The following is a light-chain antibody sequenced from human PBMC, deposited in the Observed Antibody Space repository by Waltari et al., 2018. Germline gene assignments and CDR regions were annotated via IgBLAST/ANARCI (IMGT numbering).Light chain of an antibody. J-gene: IGKJ4*01. Sequence: EIVLTQSPATLYLSPGERATPSCRASQSVGSYLAWYQQKPGQAPRLLIFDASNRATGIPARFSGSGSGTDFTLTISSLEPEDFAVYYCQQRSNWPPDTFGGGTRVEIK. CDR2: DAS. CDR1: QSVGSY. V-gene: IGKV3-11*01. CDR3: QQRSNWPPDT.